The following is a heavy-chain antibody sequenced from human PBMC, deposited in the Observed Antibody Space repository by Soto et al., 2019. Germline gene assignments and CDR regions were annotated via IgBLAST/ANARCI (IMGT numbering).Heavy chain of an antibody. CDR3: AKDLFTVTKGREAFDI. CDR2: ISGSGGST. J-gene: IGHJ3*02. CDR1: GFTFSSYA. Sequence: SLRLSCAASGFTFSSYAMSWVRQAPGKGLEWVSAISGSGGSTYYADSVKGRFTISRDNSKNTLYLQMNSLSAEDTAVYYCAKDLFTVTKGREAFDIWGQGTMVTVSS. V-gene: IGHV3-23*01. D-gene: IGHD4-17*01.